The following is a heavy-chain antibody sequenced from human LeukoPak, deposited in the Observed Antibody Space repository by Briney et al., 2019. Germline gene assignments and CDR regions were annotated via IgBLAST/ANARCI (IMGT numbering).Heavy chain of an antibody. CDR2: ISSSGSTI. CDR3: AELGITMFGGV. J-gene: IGHJ6*04. CDR1: GFTLSRYE. D-gene: IGHD3-10*02. Sequence: WGSLRLSCAASGFTLSRYEMNWVRQATGKGLEWVSYISSSGSTIYYADSVKGRFTISRDNAKNSLYLQMNSLRAEDTAVYYCAELGITMFGGVWGKGTTVTISS. V-gene: IGHV3-48*03.